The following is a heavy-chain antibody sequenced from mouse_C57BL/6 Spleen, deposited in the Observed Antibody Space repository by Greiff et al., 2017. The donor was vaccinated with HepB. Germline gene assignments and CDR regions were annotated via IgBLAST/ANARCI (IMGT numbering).Heavy chain of an antibody. D-gene: IGHD1-1*01. CDR2: IDPSDSYT. V-gene: IGHV1-69*01. J-gene: IGHJ2*01. Sequence: QVQLQQPGAELVMPGASVKLSCKASGYTFTSYWMHWVKQRPGQGLEWIGEIDPSDSYTNYNQKFKGKSTLTVDKSSSTAYMQLSSLTSEDSAVYYCARGKSYYLRYFDYWGQGTTLTVSS. CDR1: GYTFTSYW. CDR3: ARGKSYYLRYFDY.